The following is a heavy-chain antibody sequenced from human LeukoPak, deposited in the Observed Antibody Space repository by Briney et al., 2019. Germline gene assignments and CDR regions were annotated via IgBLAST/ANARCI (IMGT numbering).Heavy chain of an antibody. CDR2: INHSGST. V-gene: IGHV4-34*01. CDR3: ARADSHYDFWSGTKNDAFDI. CDR1: GGSFSGYY. J-gene: IGHJ3*02. Sequence: SETLSLTCAVYGGSFSGYYWSWIRQPPGKGLEWIGEINHSGSTNYNPSLKSRVTISVDRSKNQFSLKLSSVTAADTAVYYCARADSHYDFWSGTKNDAFDIWGQGTMVTVSS. D-gene: IGHD3-3*01.